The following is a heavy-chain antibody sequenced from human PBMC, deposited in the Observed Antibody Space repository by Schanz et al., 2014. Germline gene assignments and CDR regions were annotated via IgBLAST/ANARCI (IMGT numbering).Heavy chain of an antibody. D-gene: IGHD1-1*01. CDR3: VKDPDKYNWNDVEGMDV. CDR2: ISRSSSTI. V-gene: IGHV3-48*01. Sequence: VQLVESGGGLVQPGGSLRLSCAASAFIFRSYSMHWVRQAPGKGLEWVSYISRSSSTIYYADSVRGRFTISRDNAKNSLYLQMKSLRVEDTAVYYCVKDPDKYNWNDVEGMDVWGPGTTVTVSS. CDR1: AFIFRSYS. J-gene: IGHJ6*01.